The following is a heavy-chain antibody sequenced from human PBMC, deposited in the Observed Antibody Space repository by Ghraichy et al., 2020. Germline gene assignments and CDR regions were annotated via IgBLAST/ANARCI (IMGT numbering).Heavy chain of an antibody. V-gene: IGHV3-48*04. CDR1: GLTFSTYT. Sequence: GGSLRLSCAASGLTFSTYTMNWVRQASGRGLEWVSYISSSSSTTYYADSVKGRFTMSRDNAKNSLYLQMNSLRAEDTAVYYCARGRYSSSCFDYWGQGTLVTVSS. CDR3: ARGRYSSSCFDY. D-gene: IGHD6-13*01. CDR2: ISSSSSTT. J-gene: IGHJ4*02.